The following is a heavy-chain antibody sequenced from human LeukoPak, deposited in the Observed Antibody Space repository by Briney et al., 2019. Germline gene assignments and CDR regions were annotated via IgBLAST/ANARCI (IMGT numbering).Heavy chain of an antibody. CDR1: GFTVSSNE. CDR3: AKDIWGRAVAGTFDY. CDR2: ISGGST. D-gene: IGHD6-19*01. V-gene: IGHV3-38-3*01. Sequence: GGSLRLSCAASGFTVSSNEMSWVRQAPGKGLEWVSSISGGSTYYADSRKGRFTISRDNSKNTLHLQMNSLRVEDTALYYCAKDIWGRAVAGTFDYWGQGTLVTVSS. J-gene: IGHJ4*02.